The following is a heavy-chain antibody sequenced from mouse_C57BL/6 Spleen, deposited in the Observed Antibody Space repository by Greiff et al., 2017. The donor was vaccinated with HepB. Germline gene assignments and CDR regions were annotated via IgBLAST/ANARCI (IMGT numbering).Heavy chain of an antibody. J-gene: IGHJ4*01. Sequence: EVQGVESGGGLVKPGGSLKLSCAASGFTFSDYGMHWVRQAPEKGLEWVAYISSGSSTIYYADTVKGRFTISRDKAKNTLFLQMTRLRSEDTAMYYCARTYNYAMDYWGQGTSVTVSS. V-gene: IGHV5-17*01. CDR3: ARTYNYAMDY. D-gene: IGHD5-1*01. CDR1: GFTFSDYG. CDR2: ISSGSSTI.